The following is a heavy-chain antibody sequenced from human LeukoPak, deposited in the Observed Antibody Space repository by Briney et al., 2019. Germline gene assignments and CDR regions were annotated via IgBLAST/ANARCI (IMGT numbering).Heavy chain of an antibody. V-gene: IGHV4-39*01. D-gene: IGHD5-18*01. CDR3: ARSFGVQLSHSNDY. CDR2: IYYSGST. J-gene: IGHJ4*02. Sequence: SETLSLTCTVSGGSLSSRSYYWGWIRQPPGRGLEWIGCIYYSGSTYYNPSLKSRVTISVDTSKNQFSLKVSSVTAADTAVYYCARSFGVQLSHSNDYWGQGTLVTVSS. CDR1: GGSLSSRSYY.